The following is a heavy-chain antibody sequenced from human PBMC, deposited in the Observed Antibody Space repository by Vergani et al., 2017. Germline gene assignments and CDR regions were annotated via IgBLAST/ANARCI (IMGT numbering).Heavy chain of an antibody. D-gene: IGHD2-2*01. CDR2: IIPIFGTA. J-gene: IGHJ3*02. CDR1: GGTFSSYA. V-gene: IGHV1-69*13. CDR3: AGLGYCSSTSCPDAFDI. Sequence: VQLVQSGAEVKKPGSSVKVSCKASGGTFSSYAISWVRQAPGQGLEWRGRIIPIFGTANYAQKFQGRVTITADESTSTASMELSSLRSEDTAVYYCAGLGYCSSTSCPDAFDIWGQGTMVTVSS.